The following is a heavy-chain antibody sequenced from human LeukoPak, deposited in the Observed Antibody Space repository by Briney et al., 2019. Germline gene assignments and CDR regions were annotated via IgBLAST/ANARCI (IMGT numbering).Heavy chain of an antibody. Sequence: SQTLSLTFAISGDRASSSSTAWSWIRQSPSKGLEWLGRTYFRSEWFYDYASSVRSRISIKPDTSKNQFSLQLNSVTPDDTAVYYCVRGSYASVWRWGQGTLVTVSS. CDR3: VRGSYASVWR. V-gene: IGHV6-1*01. CDR1: GDRASSSSTA. D-gene: IGHD6-19*01. J-gene: IGHJ4*02. CDR2: TYFRSEWFY.